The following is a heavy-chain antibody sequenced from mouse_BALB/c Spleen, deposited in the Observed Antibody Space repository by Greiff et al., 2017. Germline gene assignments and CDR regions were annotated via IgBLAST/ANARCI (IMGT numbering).Heavy chain of an antibody. CDR2: IYPGDGDT. J-gene: IGHJ4*01. CDR3: ARLGTTAYYAMDY. Sequence: VQLQQSGAELARPGASVKLSCKASGYTFTSYWMQWVKQRPGQGLEWIGAIYPGDGDTRYTQKFKGKATLTADKSSSTAYMQLSSLASEDSAVYYCARLGTTAYYAMDYWGQGTSVTVSS. V-gene: IGHV1-87*01. CDR1: GYTFTSYW. D-gene: IGHD1-2*01.